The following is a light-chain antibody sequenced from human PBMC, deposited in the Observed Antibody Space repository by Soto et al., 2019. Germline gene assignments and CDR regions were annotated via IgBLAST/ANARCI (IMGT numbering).Light chain of an antibody. CDR1: QSINSP. V-gene: IGKV1-39*01. CDR3: QQSDRTPNT. Sequence: DIQMTQSPSSLSASVGDRVTITCRASQSINSPLNWYQQKPRKAPKVLFYVASMLQSGVPSRFSGSGSGTDFTLTISSLQPEDFATYYCQQSDRTPNTFGQGDKLAIK. J-gene: IGKJ2*01. CDR2: VAS.